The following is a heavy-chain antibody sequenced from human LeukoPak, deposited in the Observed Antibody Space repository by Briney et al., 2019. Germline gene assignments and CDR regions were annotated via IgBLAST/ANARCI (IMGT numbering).Heavy chain of an antibody. CDR2: INHSGST. Sequence: PSETLCLTCAVYGGSFSGYYWSWIRQPPGKGLEWIGEINHSGSTNYNPSLKSRVTISVDTSKNQFSLKLSSVTAADTAVYSCARGKEWVTFTGSYYYYMDVWGTGNTFTVSS. V-gene: IGHV4-34*01. J-gene: IGHJ6*03. CDR1: GGSFSGYY. D-gene: IGHD2-21*02. CDR3: ARGKEWVTFTGSYYYYMDV.